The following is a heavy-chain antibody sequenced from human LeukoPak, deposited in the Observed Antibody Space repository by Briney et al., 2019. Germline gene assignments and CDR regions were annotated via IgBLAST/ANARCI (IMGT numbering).Heavy chain of an antibody. Sequence: SETLSLTCAVYGGSFSGYYWSWIRQPPGKGLEWIGEIIHSGSTNYNPSLKSRVTISVDTSKNQFSLKLSSVTAADTAVYYCARGPSSYGSGSYYNFYYYYYMDVWGKGTTVTASS. CDR2: IIHSGST. J-gene: IGHJ6*03. V-gene: IGHV4-34*01. D-gene: IGHD3-10*01. CDR1: GGSFSGYY. CDR3: ARGPSSYGSGSYYNFYYYYYMDV.